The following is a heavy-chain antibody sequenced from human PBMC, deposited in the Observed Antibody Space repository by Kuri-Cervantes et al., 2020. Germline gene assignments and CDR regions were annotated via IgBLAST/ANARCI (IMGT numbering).Heavy chain of an antibody. V-gene: IGHV1-18*01. Sequence: ASVKVSCKASGYTFTSYGISWVRQAPGQGLEWMGWISAYNGNTNYAQNLQGRVTMTTDTSTSTAYMELRSLRSDDTAVHYCARDSTVSGGAVPFDYWGQGTLVTVSS. CDR2: ISAYNGNT. CDR1: GYTFTSYG. J-gene: IGHJ4*02. CDR3: ARDSTVSGGAVPFDY. D-gene: IGHD3-16*01.